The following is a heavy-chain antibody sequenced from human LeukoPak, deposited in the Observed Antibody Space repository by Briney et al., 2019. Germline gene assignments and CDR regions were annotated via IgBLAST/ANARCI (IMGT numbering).Heavy chain of an antibody. CDR1: GYTFTSYA. V-gene: IGHV1-3*01. D-gene: IGHD1-26*01. Sequence: GASVKVSCKASGYTFTSYAMHWVRQAPRQGLEWMGWISAGNGNTKYSQNFQGRVTFISNTSATTAFMELSSLRSEDAAVYYCARDSGSGSNDYWGQGTLVTVSS. CDR2: ISAGNGNT. CDR3: ARDSGSGSNDY. J-gene: IGHJ4*02.